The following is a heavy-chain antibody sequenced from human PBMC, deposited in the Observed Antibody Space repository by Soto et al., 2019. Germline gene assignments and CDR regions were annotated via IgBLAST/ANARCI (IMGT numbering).Heavy chain of an antibody. Sequence: ASVKVSCKASGYTFTSYDINWVRQATGQGLEWMGWMNPNSGNTGYAQKFQGRVTMTRNTSISTAYMELSSLRSADTAVYYCARDSQTGDWFDPWGQGTLVTVSS. CDR1: GYTFTSYD. D-gene: IGHD7-27*01. V-gene: IGHV1-8*01. CDR3: ARDSQTGDWFDP. J-gene: IGHJ5*02. CDR2: MNPNSGNT.